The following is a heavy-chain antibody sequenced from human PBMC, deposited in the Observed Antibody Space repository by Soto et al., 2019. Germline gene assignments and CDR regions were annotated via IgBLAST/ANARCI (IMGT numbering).Heavy chain of an antibody. V-gene: IGHV4-31*03. CDR3: ARDIPPHHWFDP. J-gene: IGHJ5*02. D-gene: IGHD2-2*02. Sequence: PSETLSLTCTVSGGSISSGGYYWSWIRQHPGKGLEWIGYIYYSGSTYYNPSLKSRVTISVDTSKNQFSLKLSSVTAADTPVYYCARDIPPHHWFDPGGQGTRVTVSS. CDR1: GGSISSGGYY. CDR2: IYYSGST.